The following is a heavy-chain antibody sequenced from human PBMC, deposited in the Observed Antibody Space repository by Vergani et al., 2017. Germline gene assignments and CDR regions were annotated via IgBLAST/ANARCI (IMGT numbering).Heavy chain of an antibody. CDR3: ARDLGQQLRWFDP. CDR2: IYYSGST. J-gene: IGHJ5*02. CDR1: DYSISSGYY. V-gene: IGHV4-38-2*02. D-gene: IGHD6-13*01. Sequence: QVQLQESGPGLVKPSETLSVTCVVSDYSISSGYYWGWIRQPPGKGLEWIGYIYYSGSTYYNPSLKSRVTISVDTSKNQFSLKLSSVTAADTAVYYCARDLGQQLRWFDPWGQGTLVTVSS.